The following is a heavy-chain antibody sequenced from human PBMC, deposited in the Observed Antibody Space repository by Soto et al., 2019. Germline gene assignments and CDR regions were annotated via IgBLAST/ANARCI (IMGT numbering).Heavy chain of an antibody. V-gene: IGHV1-24*01. CDR3: ATAYSSSWHQNFDY. D-gene: IGHD6-13*01. J-gene: IGHJ4*02. CDR2: FDPEDGET. CDR1: GYTLTELS. Sequence: QFQLLQSGAEVKKPGASVKVSCKFSGYTLTELSMHWVRQAPGKGLEWMGGFDPEDGETIYAQKFQGRVTMTEDTSTDTAYMELSSLRSEDTAVYYCATAYSSSWHQNFDYWGQGTLVTVSS.